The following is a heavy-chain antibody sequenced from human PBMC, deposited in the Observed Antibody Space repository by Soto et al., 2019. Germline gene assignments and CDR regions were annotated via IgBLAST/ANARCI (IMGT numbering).Heavy chain of an antibody. J-gene: IGHJ3*02. CDR2: TRNKANSYTT. CDR3: ARPCGGDCYAFDI. D-gene: IGHD2-21*02. Sequence: GGSLRLSCAASGFTFSDHYMDWVRQAPGKGLEWVGRTRNKANSYTTEYAASVKGRFTISRDDSKNSLYLQMNSLKTEDTAVYYCARPCGGDCYAFDIWGQGTMVTVSS. V-gene: IGHV3-72*01. CDR1: GFTFSDHY.